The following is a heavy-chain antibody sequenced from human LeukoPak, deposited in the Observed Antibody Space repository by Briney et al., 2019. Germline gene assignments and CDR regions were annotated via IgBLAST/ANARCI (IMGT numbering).Heavy chain of an antibody. CDR3: AKEGCSDGSCYGY. J-gene: IGHJ4*02. Sequence: PSETLSLTCTVSGGSLSSTNYYWDWIRQPPGKGLEWIGNIYSSGSTYYNPSLKSRVTISVDTSKNQFSLKLSSVTAADTAVYYCAKEGCSDGSCYGYWGQGTLVTVSS. V-gene: IGHV4-39*02. CDR2: IYSSGST. D-gene: IGHD2-15*01. CDR1: GGSLSSTNYY.